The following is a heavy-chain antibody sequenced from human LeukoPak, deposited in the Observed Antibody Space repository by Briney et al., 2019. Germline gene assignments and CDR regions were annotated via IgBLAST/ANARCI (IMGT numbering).Heavy chain of an antibody. CDR3: AKDFAGDRDY. CDR2: INPNGITT. Sequence: PGGPLRLSCAASGFIFRNYWMHWVRQAPGKGLVWVARINPNGITTTYTDSVKGRFTISRDNAKNTLYLQMNSLRAEDTAVYYCAKDFAGDRDYWGQGTLVTVS. J-gene: IGHJ4*02. V-gene: IGHV3-74*01. CDR1: GFIFRNYW. D-gene: IGHD4-17*01.